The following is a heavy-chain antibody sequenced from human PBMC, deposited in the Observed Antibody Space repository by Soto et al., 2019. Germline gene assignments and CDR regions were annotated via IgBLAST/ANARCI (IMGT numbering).Heavy chain of an antibody. V-gene: IGHV4-31*03. CDR2: IYYSGTT. Sequence: QVQLQESGPGLVKPSQTLSLSCTVSNASISSGSYYWSWIRQHPGKGLEWIGNIYYSGTTYYNPSLKSRVTISVDTSKDQFSLKLRSVTAADTAVYYCARVIVAAQFDPWGQGTLVTVSS. CDR1: NASISSGSYY. D-gene: IGHD1-26*01. CDR3: ARVIVAAQFDP. J-gene: IGHJ5*02.